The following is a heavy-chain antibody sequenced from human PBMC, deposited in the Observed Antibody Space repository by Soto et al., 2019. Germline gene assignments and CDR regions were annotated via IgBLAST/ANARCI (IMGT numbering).Heavy chain of an antibody. J-gene: IGHJ6*02. CDR3: ARHRRVRGVNCYCGMDV. CDR2: IYYSGST. CDR1: GGSISSSSYY. Sequence: QQQLQESGPGLVKPSETLSLTCTVPGGSISSSSYYWGWIRQPPGKGLEWIGSIYYSGSTYYNPSLKSRVTISVDTSKNQFSLKLSSVSAEDTAVYYCARHRRVRGVNCYCGMDVWGQGTTVSVSS. V-gene: IGHV4-39*01. D-gene: IGHD3-10*01.